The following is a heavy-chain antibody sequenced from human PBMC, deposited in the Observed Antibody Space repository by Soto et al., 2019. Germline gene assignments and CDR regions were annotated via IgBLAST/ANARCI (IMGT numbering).Heavy chain of an antibody. CDR2: INHSGST. CDR1: GGSFSGYY. CDR3: ARFSLNYYYYGMDV. J-gene: IGHJ6*02. V-gene: IGHV4-34*01. Sequence: SAPLSLTCAVYGGSFSGYYWSWIRQPPGKGLEWIGEINHSGSTNYNPSLKSRVTISVDTSKNQFSLKLSSVTAADTAVYYCARFSLNYYYYGMDVWGQGTTVTVSS.